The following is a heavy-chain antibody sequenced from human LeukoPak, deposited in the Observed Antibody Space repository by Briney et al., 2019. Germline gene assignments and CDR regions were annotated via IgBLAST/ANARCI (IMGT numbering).Heavy chain of an antibody. V-gene: IGHV1-2*02. CDR2: INPNSGGT. J-gene: IGHJ5*02. CDR1: GYIFTDYY. Sequence: ASVKFSCTASGYIFTDYYMHWVRQATGQGLGWMGWINPNSGGTNSAQKFQGRVTMTRDTSISTAYMELSRLRSDDAAVYYCARVGCTGGSCYGWFDPWGQGTLVTVSS. CDR3: ARVGCTGGSCYGWFDP. D-gene: IGHD2-15*01.